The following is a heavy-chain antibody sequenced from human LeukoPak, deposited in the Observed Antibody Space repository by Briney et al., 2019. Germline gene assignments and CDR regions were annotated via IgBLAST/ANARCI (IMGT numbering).Heavy chain of an antibody. D-gene: IGHD6-19*01. CDR1: GYRFTDYW. J-gene: IGHJ4*02. CDR2: IYPGDSDS. Sequence: GESLKISCKGSGYRFTDYWIAWVRQMPGKGLEWMGIIYPGDSDSRYSPSFQGQVTISADKSIGTAYLQWSSLKASDTAMYYCARHIQSSGWRHFDYWGQGTLVTVSS. V-gene: IGHV5-51*01. CDR3: ARHIQSSGWRHFDY.